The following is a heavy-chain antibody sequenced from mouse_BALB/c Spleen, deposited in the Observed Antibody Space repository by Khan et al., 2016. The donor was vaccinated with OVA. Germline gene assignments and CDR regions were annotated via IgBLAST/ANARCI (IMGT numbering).Heavy chain of an antibody. CDR2: ISSGGDYT. CDR1: GFTFSGYS. D-gene: IGHD4-1*01. Sequence: EVELVESGGDLVKPGGSLKLSCAASGFTFSGYSMSWVRQTPDKRLEWVASISSGGDYTYYPDSVKGRFTISRDNAKNTLYLQMSDLKSEDTAMYYCADHLTGSLAYWGQGDLVTVAA. CDR3: ADHLTGSLAY. V-gene: IGHV5-6*01. J-gene: IGHJ3*01.